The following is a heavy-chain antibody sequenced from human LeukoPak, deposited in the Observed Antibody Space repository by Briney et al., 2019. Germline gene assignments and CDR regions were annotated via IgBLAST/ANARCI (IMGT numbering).Heavy chain of an antibody. CDR1: GGSFSGYY. Sequence: SETLSLTCAVYGGSFSGYYWSWIRQPPGKGLEWIGEINHSGSTNYNPSLKSRVTISVDTSKNQFSLKLSSVTAADTAVYYCARVRRGTYYYDSSGFNWFDPWGQGTLVTVSS. CDR2: INHSGST. V-gene: IGHV4-34*01. J-gene: IGHJ5*02. D-gene: IGHD3-22*01. CDR3: ARVRRGTYYYDSSGFNWFDP.